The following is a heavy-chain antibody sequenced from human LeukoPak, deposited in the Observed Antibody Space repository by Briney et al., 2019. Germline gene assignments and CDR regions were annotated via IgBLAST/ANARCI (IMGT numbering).Heavy chain of an antibody. J-gene: IGHJ3*02. CDR1: GFTFSNYS. Sequence: GGSLRLSCAASGFTFSNYSMNWVRQAPGKGLEWVSSISNSSSYIYYADSAKGRFTISRDNAKNSLYLQMNSLRAEDTAVYYCAGLYEVRGILYYKTAGGFDIWGEGTMVTVS. V-gene: IGHV3-21*01. CDR3: AGLYEVRGILYYKTAGGFDI. D-gene: IGHD2-8*01. CDR2: ISNSSSYI.